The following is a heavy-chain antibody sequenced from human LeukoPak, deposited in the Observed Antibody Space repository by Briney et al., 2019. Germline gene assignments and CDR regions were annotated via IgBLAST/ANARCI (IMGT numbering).Heavy chain of an antibody. V-gene: IGHV4-59*12. Sequence: SETLSLTCTVSGGSISSYYWSWIRQPPGKGLEWIGYIYYSGSTNYNPSLKSRVTISVDTSKNQFSLKLSSVTAADTAVYYCARARLNYYGSGSLTFDYWGQGTLVTVSS. J-gene: IGHJ4*02. CDR3: ARARLNYYGSGSLTFDY. CDR1: GGSISSYY. CDR2: IYYSGST. D-gene: IGHD3-10*01.